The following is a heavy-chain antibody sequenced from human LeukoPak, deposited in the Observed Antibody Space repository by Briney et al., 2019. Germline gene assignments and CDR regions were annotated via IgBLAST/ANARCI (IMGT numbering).Heavy chain of an antibody. J-gene: IGHJ5*02. V-gene: IGHV3-11*01. CDR2: ISSSGSTI. Sequence: PGGSLRLSCAASGFTFSDYYMSWIRQAPGKGLEWVSDISSSGSTIYYADSVKGRFTISRDSTKNSLSLQMNSLRAEVTPVYYCARDNGYSWFDPWGEGNLVTVSS. CDR1: GFTFSDYY. CDR3: ARDNGYSWFDP. D-gene: IGHD6-25*01.